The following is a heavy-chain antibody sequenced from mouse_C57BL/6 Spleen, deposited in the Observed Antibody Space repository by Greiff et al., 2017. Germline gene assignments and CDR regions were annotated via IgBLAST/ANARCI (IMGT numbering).Heavy chain of an antibody. Sequence: VQLQQSGPELVKPGASVKISCKASGYTFTDYYMNWVKQSHGKSLEWIGDINPNNGGTSYNQKFKGKATLTVDKSSSTAYMELRSLTSEDSAVYYCAVTGTYWYFDVWGTGTTVTVSS. D-gene: IGHD4-1*01. CDR1: GYTFTDYY. V-gene: IGHV1-26*01. J-gene: IGHJ1*03. CDR3: AVTGTYWYFDV. CDR2: INPNNGGT.